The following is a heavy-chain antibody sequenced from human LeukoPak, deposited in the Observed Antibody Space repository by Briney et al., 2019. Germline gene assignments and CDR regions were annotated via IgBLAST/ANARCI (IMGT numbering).Heavy chain of an antibody. CDR3: ARHISSYYYYYMDV. CDR1: GGSISGWY. Sequence: PSETLSLTCTVSGGSISGWYWSWIRQPPGKGLEWIGYIYGSGYTYYNPSLKSRVTISVDTSKNQFSLKLSSVTAADTAVYYCARHISSYYYYYMDVWGKGTTVTVSS. CDR2: IYGSGYT. V-gene: IGHV4-59*08. J-gene: IGHJ6*03.